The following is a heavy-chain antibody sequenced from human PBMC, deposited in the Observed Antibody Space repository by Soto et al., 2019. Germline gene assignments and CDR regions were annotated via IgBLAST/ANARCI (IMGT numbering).Heavy chain of an antibody. CDR1: GFPFSSYA. J-gene: IGHJ5*02. CDR2: ISGSGGST. CDR3: ARNYDSSGYPYNWFDP. V-gene: IGHV3-23*01. D-gene: IGHD3-22*01. Sequence: PGGSLRLSCAASGFPFSSYAMSWVRQAPGKGLEWVSAISGSGGSTYYADSVKGRFTISRDNSKNTLYLQMNSLRAEDTAVYYCARNYDSSGYPYNWFDPWGQGTLVTVSS.